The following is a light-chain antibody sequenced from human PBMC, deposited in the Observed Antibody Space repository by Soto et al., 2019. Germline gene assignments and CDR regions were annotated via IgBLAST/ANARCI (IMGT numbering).Light chain of an antibody. CDR1: SSDVGGYNY. CDR2: EVS. Sequence: QSALTQPASVSGSPGQSITISCTGTSSDVGGYNYVSWYQQHPGKAPKLMIYEVSNRPSGVSTRFSGSKSGNTASLTISGLQDEDEADYYCSSYTSSSIDYVFGTGTKVTVL. CDR3: SSYTSSSIDYV. J-gene: IGLJ1*01. V-gene: IGLV2-14*01.